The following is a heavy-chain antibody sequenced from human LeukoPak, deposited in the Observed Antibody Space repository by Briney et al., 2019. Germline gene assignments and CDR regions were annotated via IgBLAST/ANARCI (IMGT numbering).Heavy chain of an antibody. CDR1: GFTFSSHS. Sequence: GGSLRLSCAACGFTFSSHSMNWVRQAPGKGLEWVSDISSSSSTMYYADSVKGRFTISRDNAKNSLYLQMNSLRDEDTAVYYCARDWCGGSSCHSYLDYWGQGTLVTVSS. V-gene: IGHV3-48*02. J-gene: IGHJ4*02. CDR3: ARDWCGGSSCHSYLDY. CDR2: ISSSSSTM. D-gene: IGHD2-2*01.